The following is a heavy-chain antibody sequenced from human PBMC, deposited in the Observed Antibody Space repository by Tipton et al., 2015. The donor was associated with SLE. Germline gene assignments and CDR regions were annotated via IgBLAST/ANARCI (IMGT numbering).Heavy chain of an antibody. Sequence: TLSLTCTVSGGPISSHYWSWIRQPPGKGLEWIGYIYYSGSTNYNPSLKSRVTISVDTSKNQFSLKLSSVTAADTAVYYCARGDDAFDIWGQGTMVTVSS. V-gene: IGHV4-59*11. CDR3: ARGDDAFDI. CDR2: IYYSGST. J-gene: IGHJ3*02. CDR1: GGPISSHY.